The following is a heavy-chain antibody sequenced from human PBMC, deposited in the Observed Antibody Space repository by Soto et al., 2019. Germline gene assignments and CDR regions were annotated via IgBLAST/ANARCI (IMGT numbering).Heavy chain of an antibody. J-gene: IGHJ4*02. Sequence: GESLKISCKGSGYSFSSHWIGWVRQMPGKGLDWMGIIYPGDSDTRYSPSFLGQVTISADKSINTAYLQWRSLKASDTAMYYCARQGNGAEGFDFWGQGALVTVSS. V-gene: IGHV5-51*01. D-gene: IGHD4-17*01. CDR3: ARQGNGAEGFDF. CDR1: GYSFSSHW. CDR2: IYPGDSDT.